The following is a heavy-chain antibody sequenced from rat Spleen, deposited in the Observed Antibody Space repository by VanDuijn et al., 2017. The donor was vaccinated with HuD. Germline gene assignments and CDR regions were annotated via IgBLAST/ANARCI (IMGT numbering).Heavy chain of an antibody. V-gene: IGHV2-63*01. CDR2: MRYDGDK. D-gene: IGHD1-9*01. CDR1: GFSLTSYN. J-gene: IGHJ2*01. Sequence: QVQLKESGPVLVQPSQTLSLTCTVSGFSLTSYNVHWVRHPPGKGLEWMGRMRYDGDKSYNSALKSRLSISRDTSKNQVFLKMNSRQPEDTATYYCARSYYGYNWYNWFAYWGQGVMVTVSS. CDR3: ARSYYGYNWYNWFAY.